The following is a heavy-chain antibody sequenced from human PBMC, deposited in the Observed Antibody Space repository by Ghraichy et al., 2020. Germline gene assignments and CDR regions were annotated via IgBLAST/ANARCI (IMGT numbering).Heavy chain of an antibody. J-gene: IGHJ4*02. CDR3: AKGDDYSMQYYIDY. V-gene: IGHV3-23*01. CDR1: GFTFSSYA. CDR2: ISGSGGRT. D-gene: IGHD4-11*01. Sequence: GGSLRLSCAASGFTFSSYAMTWVRQAPGRGLEWVSVISGSGGRTNYVDSVKGRFTISRDNSKNTLYLQMNSLRAEDTAIYYCAKGDDYSMQYYIDYWGQGTLVTVSS.